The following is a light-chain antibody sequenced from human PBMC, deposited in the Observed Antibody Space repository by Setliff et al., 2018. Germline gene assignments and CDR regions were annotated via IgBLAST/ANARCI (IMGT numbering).Light chain of an antibody. Sequence: QSALTQPPSASGSPGQSVTISCTGTSRDVGGYNFVSWYQQRPGKAPKLIISEVTERPSGVPDRFSGSKSGNTASLTVSGLQAEDEADYYCSSYAGSDNYVFGTGTKVTVL. CDR3: SSYAGSDNYV. CDR2: EVT. J-gene: IGLJ1*01. V-gene: IGLV2-8*01. CDR1: SRDVGGYNF.